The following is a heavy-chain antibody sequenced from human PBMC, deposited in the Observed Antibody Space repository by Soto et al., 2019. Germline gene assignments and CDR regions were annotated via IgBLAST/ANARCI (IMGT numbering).Heavy chain of an antibody. CDR2: IIPIFGTA. V-gene: IGHV1-69*01. J-gene: IGHJ6*02. D-gene: IGHD2-15*01. Sequence: QVQLVQSGAEVKKPGSSVKVSCKAPGGTFSSYAISWVRQAPGQGLEWMGGIIPIFGTAKYAQKFQGRVTIAADESTRPGYMELSRLRSEDTGMYSCARSQDGSSNLQTYYYYSYPIDRWRQGTTGPV. CDR1: GGTFSSYA. CDR3: ARSQDGSSNLQTYYYYSYPIDR.